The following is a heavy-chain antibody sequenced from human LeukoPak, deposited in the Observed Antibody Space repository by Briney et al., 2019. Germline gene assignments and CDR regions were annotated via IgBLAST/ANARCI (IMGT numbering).Heavy chain of an antibody. D-gene: IGHD2-2*01. Sequence: ASVKVSCKASGYSFGIFGISWVRQGPGQGLEWMGWISANNGNTKYAQNLQGRVTMTTDTSTSTAYMELRSLRSDGTAVYYCARVGVVVPAAWFDPWGQGTLVTVSS. CDR3: ARVGVVVPAAWFDP. CDR2: ISANNGNT. CDR1: GYSFGIFG. J-gene: IGHJ5*02. V-gene: IGHV1-18*01.